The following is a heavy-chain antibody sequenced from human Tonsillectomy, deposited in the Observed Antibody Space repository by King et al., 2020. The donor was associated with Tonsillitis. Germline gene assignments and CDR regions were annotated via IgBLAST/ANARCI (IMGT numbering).Heavy chain of an antibody. CDR2: IFYSEST. CDR3: ARVAGTYGGFGQLYFDY. Sequence: QLQESGPGLVEPSETLSLTCTVSGGSISTYYWCWIRQTPGKGLEWIGCIFYSESTNYNPSLTNRVTISLNTSKNQFSLKLSSVTAADTAVYYCARVAGTYGGFGQLYFDYWGQGTLVTVSS. D-gene: IGHD2-8*01. J-gene: IGHJ4*02. CDR1: GGSISTYY. V-gene: IGHV4-59*01.